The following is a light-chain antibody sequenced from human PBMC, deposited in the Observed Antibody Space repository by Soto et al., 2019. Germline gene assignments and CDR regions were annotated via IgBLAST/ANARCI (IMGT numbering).Light chain of an antibody. J-gene: IGKJ5*01. V-gene: IGKV3-11*01. CDR3: QLRSNRRPAIT. CDR1: QSVSSY. CDR2: DAS. Sequence: EIELTQSPATLSLSPGERATISCRASQSVSSYLAWYQNKPVQAPRLLIYDASNMATAIPARFSGSGSGTDFTFTISIRGPEDVGVYNGQLRSNRRPAITFGHGTPLDI.